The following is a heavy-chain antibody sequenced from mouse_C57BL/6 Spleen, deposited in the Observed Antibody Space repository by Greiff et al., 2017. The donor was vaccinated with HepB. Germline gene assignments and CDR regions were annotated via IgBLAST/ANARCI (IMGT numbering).Heavy chain of an antibody. CDR3: AREGYFDV. J-gene: IGHJ1*03. CDR2: ISYDGSN. CDR1: GYSITSGYY. Sequence: EVKLMESGPGLVKPSQSLSLTCSVTGYSITSGYYWNWIRQFPGNKLEWMGYISYDGSNNYNPSLKNRISIPRDTSKNQFFLKLNSVTTEDTATYYCAREGYFDVWGTGTTVTVSS. V-gene: IGHV3-6*01.